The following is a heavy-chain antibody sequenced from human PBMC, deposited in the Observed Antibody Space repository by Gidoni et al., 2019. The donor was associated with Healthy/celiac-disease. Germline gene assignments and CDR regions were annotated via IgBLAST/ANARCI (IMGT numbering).Heavy chain of an antibody. D-gene: IGHD3-9*01. Sequence: QLQLQESGPGLVKPSETLSLTCTVSGSPISSSSYYLGWIRQPPGKGLEWIGSICYSGSTYYNPSLKSRVTISVDTSKNQFSLKLSSVTAADTAVYYCARRRDDILTGSQWFDPWGQGTLVTVSS. CDR1: GSPISSSSYY. J-gene: IGHJ5*02. CDR2: ICYSGST. V-gene: IGHV4-39*01. CDR3: ARRRDDILTGSQWFDP.